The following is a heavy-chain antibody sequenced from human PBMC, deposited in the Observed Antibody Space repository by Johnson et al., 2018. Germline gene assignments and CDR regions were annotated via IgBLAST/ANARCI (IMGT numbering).Heavy chain of an antibody. D-gene: IGHD4-17*01. CDR1: GFTFSGSA. Sequence: VQLVESGGGLVQPGGSLKLSCAASGFTFSGSAMQWVRQASGKGLEWVGRIRSKANSYATAYAASVKGRFTISRDDSKNTAYLQMNSLKTEDTAVYYFTRHQKPGDYGPNYYSYGLDVWGQGTTVTVSS. CDR2: IRSKANSYAT. J-gene: IGHJ6*02. V-gene: IGHV3-73*01. CDR3: TRHQKPGDYGPNYYSYGLDV.